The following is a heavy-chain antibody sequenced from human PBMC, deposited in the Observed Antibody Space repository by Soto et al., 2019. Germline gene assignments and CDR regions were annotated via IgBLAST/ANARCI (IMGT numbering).Heavy chain of an antibody. CDR2: ISGSAGGT. CDR3: AKAYYDSSGHGAFDI. D-gene: IGHD3-22*01. V-gene: IGHV3-23*01. CDR1: GFTFTNYA. J-gene: IGHJ3*02. Sequence: EVQLLESGGGLVQPGGSLRLSCAASGFTFTNYAMSWVRQAPGKGLEWVSVISGSAGGTYYADSVKGRFTISRDNSRXRVYLLMNGLRADDTAVYYCAKAYYDSSGHGAFDIWGQGTMVTVSS.